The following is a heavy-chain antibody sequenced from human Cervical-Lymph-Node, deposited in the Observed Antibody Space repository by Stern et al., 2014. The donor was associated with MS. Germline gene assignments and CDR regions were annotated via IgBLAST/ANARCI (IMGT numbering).Heavy chain of an antibody. D-gene: IGHD1-1*01. V-gene: IGHV3-53*01. CDR1: GFTVSRDY. J-gene: IGHJ4*02. Sequence: EVQLVESGGGVLQPGGSLRLSCTASGFTVSRDYMTWVRQAPGQGLEWVSLITNVGSTFYTDSVKVRFTISRDDSKNTVYLHMTSLRAEDTAMYYCARDTSSPERSDWWGQGTLVTVSS. CDR3: ARDTSSPERSDW. CDR2: ITNVGST.